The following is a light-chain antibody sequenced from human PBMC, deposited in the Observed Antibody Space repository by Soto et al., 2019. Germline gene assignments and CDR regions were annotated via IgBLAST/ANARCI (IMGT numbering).Light chain of an antibody. V-gene: IGKV3-11*01. CDR1: QSVSSY. Sequence: EIVLPQSPATLSLSPGERATLSCRASQSVSSYLAWYQQKPGQAPRLLIYDASNRATGIPARFSGSGSGTDFPLTISSLEPEDFAVYYCQQRSNWSYTFGQGTKLEIK. CDR3: QQRSNWSYT. CDR2: DAS. J-gene: IGKJ2*01.